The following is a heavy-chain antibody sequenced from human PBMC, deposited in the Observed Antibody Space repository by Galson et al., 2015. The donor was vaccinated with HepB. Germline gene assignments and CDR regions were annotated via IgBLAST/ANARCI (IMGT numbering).Heavy chain of an antibody. D-gene: IGHD1-1*01. CDR3: AHRRQVPPEKLNWYFDL. Sequence: PALVKPTQTLTLTCTFSGISLTTRGVGVGWLRQPPGKALEWLALIYWDDDKRYSPSLKSRLTITKDTSKNRVVLTMTNMDPVDTATYYCAHRRQVPPEKLNWYFDLWGRGTLVTVSS. CDR2: IYWDDDK. J-gene: IGHJ2*01. CDR1: GISLTTRGVG. V-gene: IGHV2-5*02.